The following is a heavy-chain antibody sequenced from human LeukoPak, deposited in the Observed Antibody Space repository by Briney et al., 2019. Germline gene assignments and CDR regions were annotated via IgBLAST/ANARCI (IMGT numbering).Heavy chain of an antibody. CDR1: GFTFSSYG. Sequence: GGSLRLSCAASGFTFSSYGMHWVRQAPGKGLEWVAVISYDGSNKYYADSVKGRFTISRDNAKNSLYLQMNSLRAEDTAVYYCARDRNYYDSSGYLEGEAFDIWGQGTMVTVSS. CDR3: ARDRNYYDSSGYLEGEAFDI. CDR2: ISYDGSNK. J-gene: IGHJ3*02. D-gene: IGHD3-22*01. V-gene: IGHV3-30*03.